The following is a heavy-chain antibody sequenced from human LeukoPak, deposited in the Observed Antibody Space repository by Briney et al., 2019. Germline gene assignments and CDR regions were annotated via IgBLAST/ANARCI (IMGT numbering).Heavy chain of an antibody. Sequence: GGSLRLSCAASGFTFSSYSMNWVRQAPGKGLEWVSSISSSSSYIYYADSVKGRFTISRDNAKNTLYLQMNSLRAEDTAVYYCAKRVVYDSSGYPHPMDVWGKGTTVTVSS. CDR1: GFTFSSYS. J-gene: IGHJ6*04. D-gene: IGHD3-22*01. CDR3: AKRVVYDSSGYPHPMDV. CDR2: ISSSSSYI. V-gene: IGHV3-21*04.